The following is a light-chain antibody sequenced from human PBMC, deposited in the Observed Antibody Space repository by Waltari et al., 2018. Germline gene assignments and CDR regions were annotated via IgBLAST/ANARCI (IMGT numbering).Light chain of an antibody. Sequence: DIHMTQSPSSLSAPVGDRVTITCQASQDIKKSLNWFHQKPGKAPKVLIFDASNSQTGAPSRFNGSGSGTDFTLTISSLQPEDMGTYYCQQYHSVPLTFGGGTKVEIK. CDR1: QDIKKS. V-gene: IGKV1-33*01. CDR2: DAS. J-gene: IGKJ4*01. CDR3: QQYHSVPLT.